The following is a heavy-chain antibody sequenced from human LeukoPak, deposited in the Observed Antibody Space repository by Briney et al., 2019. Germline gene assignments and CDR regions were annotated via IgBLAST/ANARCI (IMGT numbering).Heavy chain of an antibody. V-gene: IGHV3-74*01. CDR2: INSDGNNT. J-gene: IGHJ6*02. CDR3: ARYCSGGSCLRIHYYYYGMDV. Sequence: PGGSLRLSCAASGFSFRTHWMHWVRQASGTGLVWVSRINSDGNNTNYAESVKGRFTISRDNSKNTLYLQMNSLRAEDTAVYYCARYCSGGSCLRIHYYYYGMDVWGQGTTVTVSS. D-gene: IGHD2-15*01. CDR1: GFSFRTHW.